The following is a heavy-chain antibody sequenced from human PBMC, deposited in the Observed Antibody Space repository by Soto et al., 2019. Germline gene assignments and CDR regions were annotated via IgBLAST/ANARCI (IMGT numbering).Heavy chain of an antibody. J-gene: IGHJ4*02. Sequence: SETLSLTCTVSGGSISSYYWSWIRQPPGKGLEWIGYNYYSGSTNYNPSLKSRVTISVDTSKNQFSLKLSSVTAADTAVYYCARGRDGYSSGWYPIDYWGQGTLVTVSS. D-gene: IGHD6-19*01. CDR2: NYYSGST. CDR1: GGSISSYY. CDR3: ARGRDGYSSGWYPIDY. V-gene: IGHV4-59*01.